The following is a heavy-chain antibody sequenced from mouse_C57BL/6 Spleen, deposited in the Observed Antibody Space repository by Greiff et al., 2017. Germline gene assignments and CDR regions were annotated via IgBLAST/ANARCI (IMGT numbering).Heavy chain of an antibody. CDR2: INPNNGGT. Sequence: VQLQQSGPELVKPGASVKIPCKASGYTFTDYNMDWVKQTHGKSLEWIGDINPNNGGTIYNQKFKGKATLTVDKSSSTAYMGPGSLTSEDTAVYYCARLRGGYAMDYWGQGTSVTVSA. CDR1: GYTFTDYN. J-gene: IGHJ4*01. CDR3: ARLRGGYAMDY. V-gene: IGHV1-18*01.